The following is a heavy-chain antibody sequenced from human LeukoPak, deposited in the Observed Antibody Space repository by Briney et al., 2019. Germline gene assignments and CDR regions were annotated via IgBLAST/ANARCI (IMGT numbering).Heavy chain of an antibody. Sequence: GGSLRLSCAASGFTVSSNYMSWVRQAPGKGLEWVSVIYSGGSTYYADSVKGRFTISRDNSKNTLYLQMYSLRAEDTAVYYCARGGNYDFWSGPNGWFDPWGQGTLVTVSS. CDR3: ARGGNYDFWSGPNGWFDP. CDR2: IYSGGST. CDR1: GFTVSSNY. J-gene: IGHJ5*02. D-gene: IGHD3-3*01. V-gene: IGHV3-66*01.